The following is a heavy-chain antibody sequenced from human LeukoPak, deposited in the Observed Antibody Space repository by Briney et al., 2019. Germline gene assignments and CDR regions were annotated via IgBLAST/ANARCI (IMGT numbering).Heavy chain of an antibody. V-gene: IGHV1-3*01. CDR3: ARDSSRSSFNFDY. J-gene: IGHJ4*02. CDR2: INAGNGNT. D-gene: IGHD6-13*01. Sequence: ASVKVSCKASGYTFTSYAMHWVRQAPEQRLEWMGWINAGNGNTKYSQKFQGRVTITRDTSASTAYMELSSLRSEDTAVYYCARDSSRSSFNFDYWGQGTLVTVSS. CDR1: GYTFTSYA.